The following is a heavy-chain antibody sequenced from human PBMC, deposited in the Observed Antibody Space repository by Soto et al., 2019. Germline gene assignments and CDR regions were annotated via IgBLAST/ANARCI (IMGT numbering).Heavy chain of an antibody. J-gene: IGHJ6*02. CDR2: ISSSSSYI. Sequence: GGSLRLSGAASGFTFSSYSMNWVRQAPGKGLEWVSSISSSSSYIYYADSVKGRFTISRDNAKNSLYLQMNSLRAEDTAVYYCARDLEGAFGVVIIPLGMDVWGQGTTVTVSS. V-gene: IGHV3-21*01. CDR1: GFTFSSYS. CDR3: ARDLEGAFGVVIIPLGMDV. D-gene: IGHD3-3*01.